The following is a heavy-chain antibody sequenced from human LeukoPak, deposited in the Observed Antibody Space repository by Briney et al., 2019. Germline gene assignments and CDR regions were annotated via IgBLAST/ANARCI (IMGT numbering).Heavy chain of an antibody. CDR1: GFTFSSYG. Sequence: GGSLRLSCAASGFTFSSYGMHWVRQAPGKGLEWVAFIRYDGSNKYYADSVKGRFTISRDNSKNTLYLQMNSLRAEDTAVYYCAKDVTIFGVVTYYFDYWGQGTLVTVSS. D-gene: IGHD3-3*01. CDR2: IRYDGSNK. CDR3: AKDVTIFGVVTYYFDY. J-gene: IGHJ4*02. V-gene: IGHV3-30*02.